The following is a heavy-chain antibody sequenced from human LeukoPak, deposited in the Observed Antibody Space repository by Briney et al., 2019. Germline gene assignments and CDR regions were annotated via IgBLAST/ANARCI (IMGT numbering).Heavy chain of an antibody. CDR1: GFTFSSYE. D-gene: IGHD2-15*01. CDR2: ISSSGSTI. V-gene: IGHV3-48*03. Sequence: GGSLRLSCAASGFTFSSYEMNWVRQAPGKGLEWVSYISSSGSTIYYADSMKGRFTISRDNAKNSLYLQMNSLRAEDTAVYYCARVGRTPPPWYFDLWGRGTLVTVSS. CDR3: ARVGRTPPPWYFDL. J-gene: IGHJ2*01.